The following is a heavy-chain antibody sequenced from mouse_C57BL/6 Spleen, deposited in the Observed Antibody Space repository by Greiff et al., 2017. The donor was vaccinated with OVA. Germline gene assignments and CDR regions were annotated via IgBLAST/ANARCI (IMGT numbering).Heavy chain of an antibody. V-gene: IGHV1-81*01. CDR1: GYTFTSYG. Sequence: QVQLQQSGAELARPGASVKLSCKASGYTFTSYGISWVKQRTGQGLEWIGEIYPRSGNTYYNEKFKGKATLTADKSSSTAYMELRSLTSEDSAVYFCAREEFITTVVSAMDYWGQGTSVTVSS. J-gene: IGHJ4*01. CDR3: AREEFITTVVSAMDY. D-gene: IGHD1-1*01. CDR2: IYPRSGNT.